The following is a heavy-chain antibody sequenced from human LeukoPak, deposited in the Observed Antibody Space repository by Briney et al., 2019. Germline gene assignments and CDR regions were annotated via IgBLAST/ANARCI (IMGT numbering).Heavy chain of an antibody. D-gene: IGHD3-22*01. V-gene: IGHV4-30-4*08. J-gene: IGHJ1*01. Sequence: SQTLSLTCNVSGGSISSGDYYWSWIRQPPGKGLEWIGNIYYSGSTYYNPSLKSRVTISVDTSKNQFSLKLSSVTAADTAEYYCARRDYYGSSGSSLFRHWGQGTLVTVSS. CDR2: IYYSGST. CDR1: GGSISSGDYY. CDR3: ARRDYYGSSGSSLFRH.